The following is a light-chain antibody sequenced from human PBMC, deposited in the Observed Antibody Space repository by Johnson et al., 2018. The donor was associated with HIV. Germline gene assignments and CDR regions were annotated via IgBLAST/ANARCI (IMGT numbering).Light chain of an antibody. J-gene: IGLJ1*01. CDR1: SSNIGNNY. V-gene: IGLV1-51*01. Sequence: QSVLTQPPSVSAAPGQKVTISCSGSSSNIGNNYVSWYQQLPGTAPKLLIYDNNKRPSGIPDQFSGSKSGTSATLGITGLQTGDEADYYRGTWDSSLSAYVFGTGTKVTVL. CDR2: DNN. CDR3: GTWDSSLSAYV.